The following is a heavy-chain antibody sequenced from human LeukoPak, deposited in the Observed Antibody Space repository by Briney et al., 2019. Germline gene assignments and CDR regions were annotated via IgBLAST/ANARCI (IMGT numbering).Heavy chain of an antibody. CDR3: NRWHISGVSYSNV. J-gene: IGHJ4*02. CDR1: GFTFNSYT. V-gene: IGHV3-49*04. CDR2: IRHRDGTT. Sequence: GESLRLSCTASGFTFNSYTMSWVRQAPGKGLEWVGFIRHRDGTTEYAASVRGRFSISRDESNRIAYLQMNSLKTEDTAVYHCNRWHISGVSYSNVWGQGTLVTVSS. D-gene: IGHD2-15*01.